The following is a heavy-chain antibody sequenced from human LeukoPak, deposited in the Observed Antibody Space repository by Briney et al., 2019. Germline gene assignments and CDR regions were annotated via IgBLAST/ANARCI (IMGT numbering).Heavy chain of an antibody. J-gene: IGHJ5*02. CDR2: IYTSGST. CDR1: GGSISSGSYY. CDR3: ARDDYYYDSSGYNSYNWFDP. D-gene: IGHD3-22*01. Sequence: PSQTLSLTCTVSGGSISSGSYYWSWIRQPAGKGLEWIGRIYTSGSTNYNPSLKSRVTISVDTSKNQFSLKLSSVTAADTAVYYCARDDYYYDSSGYNSYNWFDPWGQGTLVTVSS. V-gene: IGHV4-61*02.